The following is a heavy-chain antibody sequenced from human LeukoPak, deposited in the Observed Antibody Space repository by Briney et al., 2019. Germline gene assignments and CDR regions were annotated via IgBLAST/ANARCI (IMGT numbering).Heavy chain of an antibody. Sequence: YPGDSDTRYSPSFQGHVTISADKSISTAYLQWSSLKASDTAMYYCARVVVVAATTGWFDPWGQGTLVTVSS. CDR3: ARVVVVAATTGWFDP. CDR2: YPGDSDT. V-gene: IGHV5-51*01. J-gene: IGHJ5*02. D-gene: IGHD2-15*01.